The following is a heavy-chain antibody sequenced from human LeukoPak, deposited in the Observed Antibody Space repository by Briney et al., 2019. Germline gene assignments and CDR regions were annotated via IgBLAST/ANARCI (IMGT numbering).Heavy chain of an antibody. J-gene: IGHJ4*02. V-gene: IGHV3-30*18. D-gene: IGHD3-16*02. CDR2: ISYDGSNK. CDR3: AKDGNDYVWGSYRYPYYFDY. CDR1: GFTFSSYG. Sequence: PGGSLRLSCAASGFTFSSYGMHWVRQAPGKGLEWVAVISYDGSNKYYADSVKGRFTISRDNSKNTLYLQMNSLRAEDTAVYYCAKDGNDYVWGSYRYPYYFDYWGQGTLVTVSS.